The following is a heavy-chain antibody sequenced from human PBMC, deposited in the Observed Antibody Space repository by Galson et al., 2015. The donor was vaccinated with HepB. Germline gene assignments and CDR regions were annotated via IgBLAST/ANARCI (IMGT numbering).Heavy chain of an antibody. CDR3: AKDHSAVLRRTAHFDY. J-gene: IGHJ4*02. CDR2: ISYDGSNK. V-gene: IGHV3-30*18. D-gene: IGHD2-21*02. CDR1: GFTFSSYG. Sequence: SLRLSCAASGFTFSSYGMHWVRQAPGKGLGWVAVISYDGSNKYYADSVKGRFTISRDNSKNTLYLQMNSLRAEDTAVYYCAKDHSAVLRRTAHFDYWGQGTLVTVSS.